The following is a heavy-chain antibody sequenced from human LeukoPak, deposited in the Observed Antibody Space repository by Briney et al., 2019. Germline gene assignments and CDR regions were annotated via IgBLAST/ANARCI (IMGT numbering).Heavy chain of an antibody. Sequence: GSLRLSCAASGFTFSSYWMSWVRQAPAKGLEWVANINQDGSEKYYVDSVKGRFIISRDNAKNSLYLQMNSLRAEDTAVYYCGKGAFRDQVQGYYYMDVWGKGTTVTVSS. CDR2: INQDGSEK. V-gene: IGHV3-7*01. D-gene: IGHD3-10*01. CDR1: GFTFSSYW. CDR3: GKGAFRDQVQGYYYMDV. J-gene: IGHJ6*03.